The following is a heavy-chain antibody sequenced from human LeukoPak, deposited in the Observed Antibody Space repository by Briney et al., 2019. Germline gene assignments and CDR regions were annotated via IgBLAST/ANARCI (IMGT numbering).Heavy chain of an antibody. CDR2: ISYDGSNK. CDR3: ARGPERSYQTWFDP. D-gene: IGHD1-26*01. J-gene: IGHJ5*02. Sequence: GGSLSLSCAASGFTFSSYAMHWVRQAPGKGLEWVAVISYDGSNKYYADSVKGRFTISRDNSKNTLYLQMNSLRAEDTAVYYCARGPERSYQTWFDPWGQGTLVTVSS. V-gene: IGHV3-30-3*01. CDR1: GFTFSSYA.